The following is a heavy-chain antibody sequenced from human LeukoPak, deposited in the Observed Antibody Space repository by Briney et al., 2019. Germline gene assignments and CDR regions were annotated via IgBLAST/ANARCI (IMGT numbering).Heavy chain of an antibody. V-gene: IGHV1-69*13. CDR1: GGTFSRFT. J-gene: IGHJ4*02. CDR3: AREWGLESSGYYYAY. CDR2: LTPIFGTA. Sequence: ASVKVSCKASGGTFSRFTISWVRQAPGQGFEWMGGLTPIFGTANFAQKFQGRVSITADESTSTAFMELNSLRSEDTAVYYCAREWGLESSGYYYAYWGQGTLATVSS. D-gene: IGHD3-22*01.